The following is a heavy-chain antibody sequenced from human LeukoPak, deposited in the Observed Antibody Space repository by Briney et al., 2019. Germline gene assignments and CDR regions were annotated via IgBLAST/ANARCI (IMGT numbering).Heavy chain of an antibody. D-gene: IGHD1-26*01. J-gene: IGHJ4*02. Sequence: GSSVKVSCKASGGTSSSYAISWVRQAPGQGLEWMGRIIPILGIANYAQKFQGRVTITADKSTSTAYMELSSLRSEDTAVYYCARLSGATSGLDYWGQGTLVTVSS. CDR3: ARLSGATSGLDY. V-gene: IGHV1-69*04. CDR2: IIPILGIA. CDR1: GGTSSSYA.